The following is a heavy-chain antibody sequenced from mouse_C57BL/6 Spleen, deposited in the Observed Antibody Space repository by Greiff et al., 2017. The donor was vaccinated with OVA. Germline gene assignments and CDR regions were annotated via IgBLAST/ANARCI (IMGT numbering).Heavy chain of an antibody. Sequence: EVQVEESGGGLVQPGGSMKLSCVASGFTFSNYWMNWVRQSPEKGLEWVAQIRLKSDNYATHYAESVKGRFTISRDDSKSSVYLQMNNLRAEDTGMYYCTGLTTVVAPHFDVWGTGTTVTVSS. V-gene: IGHV6-3*01. CDR1: GFTFSNYW. CDR2: IRLKSDNYAT. CDR3: TGLTTVVAPHFDV. J-gene: IGHJ1*03. D-gene: IGHD1-1*01.